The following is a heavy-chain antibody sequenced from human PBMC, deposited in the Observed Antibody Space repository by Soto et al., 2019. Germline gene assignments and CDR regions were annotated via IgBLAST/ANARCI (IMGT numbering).Heavy chain of an antibody. D-gene: IGHD6-19*01. CDR2: ILSDYNT. V-gene: IGHV3-23*03. J-gene: IGHJ4*02. Sequence: EVQLLESGGGLVQPGGSLTLSCAASGFTFSDYTMSWVRQAPGKVLECISVILSDYNTYYADSVRGRFTISRDISKNTLYLEMNSLRAEDTAVYYCTRRTSGYFGYWGQGALVTVSS. CDR3: TRRTSGYFGY. CDR1: GFTFSDYT.